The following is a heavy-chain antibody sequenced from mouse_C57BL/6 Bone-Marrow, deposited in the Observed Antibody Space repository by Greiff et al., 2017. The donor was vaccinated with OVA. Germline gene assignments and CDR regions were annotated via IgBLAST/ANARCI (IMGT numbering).Heavy chain of an antibody. D-gene: IGHD1-1*01. J-gene: IGHJ2*01. Sequence: VQLQQSGAELVKPGASVKLSCTASGFTINDYYMHWVKQRPEQGLEWIGRIDPGDGETKYAPKFQGKATITADTSSSTAYLQLSSLTSEDTAVYYSTLATVVAPPFAWWGQGTTLTVSS. V-gene: IGHV14-2*01. CDR1: GFTINDYY. CDR3: TLATVVAPPFAW. CDR2: IDPGDGET.